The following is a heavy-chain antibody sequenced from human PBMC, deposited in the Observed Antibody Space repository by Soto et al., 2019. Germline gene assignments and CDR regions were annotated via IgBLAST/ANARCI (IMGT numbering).Heavy chain of an antibody. D-gene: IGHD3-16*01. CDR2: ISATGGGT. CDR3: AKDRRAGGNSAFYFDF. V-gene: IGHV3-23*01. J-gene: IGHJ4*02. CDR1: GFKFSNYA. Sequence: EVQMLASGGGLGQPGGSLRLCCAASGFKFSNYAMSWVRQAPGKGLEWVSLISATGGGTYYADSVKGRFTISRDNSHNTLYLQVHSLTAEDTAVYYCAKDRRAGGNSAFYFDFWGQGAQVTVSS.